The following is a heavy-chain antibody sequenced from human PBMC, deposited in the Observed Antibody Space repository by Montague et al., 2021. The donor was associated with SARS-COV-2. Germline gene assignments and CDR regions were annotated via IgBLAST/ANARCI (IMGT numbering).Heavy chain of an antibody. V-gene: IGHV4-39*01. Sequence: SETLSLTCSVSGGSFDSDNFFWGWIRQPPGKRLEWIGVISNGGRTFDNPSLKSRVTISVHTSRNQLSLNVKSVTAADTAVYYCARHRRYDVVTYYPDFWGRRILVTVSS. CDR2: ISNGGRT. D-gene: IGHD3-9*01. CDR3: ARHRRYDVVTYYPDF. CDR1: GGSFDSDNFF. J-gene: IGHJ4*02.